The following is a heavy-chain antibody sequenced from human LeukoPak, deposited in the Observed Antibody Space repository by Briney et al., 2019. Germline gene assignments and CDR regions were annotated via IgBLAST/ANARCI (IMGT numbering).Heavy chain of an antibody. J-gene: IGHJ4*02. CDR3: ARDATRGGDFDY. D-gene: IGHD2-21*01. CDR2: ISSNSNYI. Sequence: PGGSLRLSCAASGFTFSSYSMNWVRQAPGKGLEWVSSISSNSNYIYYADSVKGRFTISRDNAKSSLYLQMNSLRAEDTAVYYCARDATRGGDFDYWGQGTLVTVSS. V-gene: IGHV3-21*01. CDR1: GFTFSSYS.